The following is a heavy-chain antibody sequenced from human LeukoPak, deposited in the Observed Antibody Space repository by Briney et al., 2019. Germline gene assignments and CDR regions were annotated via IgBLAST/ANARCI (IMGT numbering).Heavy chain of an antibody. V-gene: IGHV3-9*01. CDR2: ISWNSGSI. J-gene: IGHJ4*02. D-gene: IGHD3-22*01. Sequence: PGGSLRLSCAASGFTFDDYAMHWVRQAPGKGLEWVSGISWNSGSIGYADSVKGRFTISRDNAKNSLYLQMNSLRAEDTALYYCAKDRGSGYDSDFDYWGQGTLVTVSS. CDR3: AKDRGSGYDSDFDY. CDR1: GFTFDDYA.